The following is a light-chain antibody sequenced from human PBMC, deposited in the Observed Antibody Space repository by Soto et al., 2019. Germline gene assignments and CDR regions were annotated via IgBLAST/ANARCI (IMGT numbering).Light chain of an antibody. CDR3: QQYSSYWT. V-gene: IGKV1-5*01. J-gene: IGKJ1*01. CDR2: DAS. Sequence: DIQMTQSPSTLSASVGDRVTVTCRASQSIGSWLAWYQQKPGKAPKLLIYDASTLESGVPSRFSGSGSGTEFPLTISSLQPDDFASYYCQQYSSYWTFGQGTKVEIK. CDR1: QSIGSW.